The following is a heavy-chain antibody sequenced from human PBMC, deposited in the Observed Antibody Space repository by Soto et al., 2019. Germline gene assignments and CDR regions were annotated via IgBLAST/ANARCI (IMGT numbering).Heavy chain of an antibody. Sequence: SETLSLTCTVSGGSISSSSYYWGWIRQPPGKGLEWIGSIYYSGSTYYNPSLKSRVTISVDTSKNQFSLKLSSVTAADTAVYYCARSQRGDSSGWLERYYYYYMGVWGKGTTVTVSS. CDR1: GGSISSSSYY. J-gene: IGHJ6*03. D-gene: IGHD6-19*01. V-gene: IGHV4-39*01. CDR2: IYYSGST. CDR3: ARSQRGDSSGWLERYYYYYMGV.